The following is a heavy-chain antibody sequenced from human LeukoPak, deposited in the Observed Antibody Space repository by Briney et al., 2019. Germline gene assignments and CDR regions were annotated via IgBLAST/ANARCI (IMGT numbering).Heavy chain of an antibody. Sequence: GGSLRLSCAASGFTLSSYSMNWVRQAPGKGLEWVSSVSSSSSYIYYADSVKGRFTISRDNAKNSLYLQMNSLRAEDTAVYYCARARYSSSWYDAFDIWGQGTMVTVSS. CDR3: ARARYSSSWYDAFDI. D-gene: IGHD6-13*01. J-gene: IGHJ3*02. V-gene: IGHV3-21*01. CDR2: VSSSSSYI. CDR1: GFTLSSYS.